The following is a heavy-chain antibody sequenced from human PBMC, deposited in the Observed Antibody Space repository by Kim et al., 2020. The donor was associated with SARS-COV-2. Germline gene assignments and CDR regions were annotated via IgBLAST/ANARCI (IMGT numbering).Heavy chain of an antibody. CDR1: GFTFSSYG. CDR3: VKDSGGDCLDY. D-gene: IGHD2-21*02. CDR2: ISYDGSNK. Sequence: GGSLRLSCAASGFTFSSYGMHWVRQAPGKGLEWVAVISYDGSNKYYADSVKGRFTISRDNSKNTLYLQMNSLRAEDTAVYYCVKDSGGDCLDYWGQGTLGSVSS. V-gene: IGHV3-30*18. J-gene: IGHJ4*02.